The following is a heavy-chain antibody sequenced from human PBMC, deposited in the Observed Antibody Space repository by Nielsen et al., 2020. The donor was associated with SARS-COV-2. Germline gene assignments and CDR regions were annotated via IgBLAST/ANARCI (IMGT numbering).Heavy chain of an antibody. Sequence: ASVKVSCKASGFRFINYAMHWVRQAPGQRLEWMGWINVGNGNTEYSQKFQGRVTITRDTPASTVYMELSSLRSEDSAVYYCARLLDSRIYPMFDSWGQGTLVTVSS. CDR1: GFRFINYA. V-gene: IGHV1-3*01. CDR3: ARLLDSRIYPMFDS. CDR2: INVGNGNT. D-gene: IGHD3-3*01. J-gene: IGHJ4*02.